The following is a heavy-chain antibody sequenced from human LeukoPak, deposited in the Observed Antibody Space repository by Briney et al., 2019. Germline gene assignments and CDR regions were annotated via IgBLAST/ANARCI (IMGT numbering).Heavy chain of an antibody. CDR1: GFTFSSYG. Sequence: PGGSLRLSCAASGFTFSSYGMHWVRQAPGKGLEWVAVISYDGSNKYYADSVKGRFTISRDNSKNTLYLQMNSLRAEDTAVYYCAKDSDYGSGSYFDYWGQGTLVTVSS. D-gene: IGHD3-10*01. CDR3: AKDSDYGSGSYFDY. CDR2: ISYDGSNK. V-gene: IGHV3-30*18. J-gene: IGHJ4*02.